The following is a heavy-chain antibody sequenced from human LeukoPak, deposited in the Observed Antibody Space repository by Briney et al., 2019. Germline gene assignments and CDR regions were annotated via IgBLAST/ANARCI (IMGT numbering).Heavy chain of an antibody. D-gene: IGHD2-2*01. CDR3: ASGPYCSSTSCYGWYVDY. V-gene: IGHV4-59*01. Sequence: PSETLSLTCTVSGGSISSYYWSWIRQPPGKGLEWIGYIYYSGSTNYNPSLKSRVTLSVDTSKNQFSLKLSSVTAADTAVYYCASGPYCSSTSCYGWYVDYWGQGTLVTVSS. CDR2: IYYSGST. J-gene: IGHJ4*02. CDR1: GGSISSYY.